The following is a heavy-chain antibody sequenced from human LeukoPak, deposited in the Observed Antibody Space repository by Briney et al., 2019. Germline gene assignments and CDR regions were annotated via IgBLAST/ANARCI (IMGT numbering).Heavy chain of an antibody. Sequence: SETLSLTCTVSGGSISSGSYYWSWIRQPAGKGLEWIGRIYTSGSTNYNPSLKSRVTISVDTSKNQFSLKLSSVTAADTAVYYCARELRFGYDSSGYLDYWGQGTLVTVSS. V-gene: IGHV4-61*02. CDR2: IYTSGST. J-gene: IGHJ4*02. CDR1: GGSISSGSYY. D-gene: IGHD3-22*01. CDR3: ARELRFGYDSSGYLDY.